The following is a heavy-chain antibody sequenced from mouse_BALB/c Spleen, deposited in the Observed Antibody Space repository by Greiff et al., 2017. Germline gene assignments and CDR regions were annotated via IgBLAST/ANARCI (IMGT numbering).Heavy chain of an antibody. J-gene: IGHJ3*01. Sequence: VQLQQSGAELMKPGDSVKISCKATGYTFSSYWIEWVKQRPGHGLEWIGEILPGSGSTNYNEKFKGKATFTADTSSNTAYMPLSSLTSEDSAVDYCARSYYGNTWFAYWGQGTLVTVSA. V-gene: IGHV1-9*01. CDR3: ARSYYGNTWFAY. CDR2: ILPGSGST. D-gene: IGHD2-10*01. CDR1: GYTFSSYW.